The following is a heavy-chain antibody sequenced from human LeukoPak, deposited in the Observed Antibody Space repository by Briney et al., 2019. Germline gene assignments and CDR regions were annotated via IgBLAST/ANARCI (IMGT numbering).Heavy chain of an antibody. V-gene: IGHV3-23*01. CDR1: GFTFSSYA. CDR2: ISGSGGST. Sequence: GGSLRLSCAASGFTFSSYAMSWVRQAPGKGLEWVSAISGSGGSTYYADSVKGRFTFSRDNAKNSLYLQMDSLTAEDTAVYYCARASGSYGGDYWGQGTLVTVSS. J-gene: IGHJ4*02. CDR3: ARASGSYGGDY. D-gene: IGHD1-26*01.